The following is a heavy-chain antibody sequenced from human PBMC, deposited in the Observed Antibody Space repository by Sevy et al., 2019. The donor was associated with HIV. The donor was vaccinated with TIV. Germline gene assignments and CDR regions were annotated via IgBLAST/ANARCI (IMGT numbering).Heavy chain of an antibody. CDR1: GFTFSSYA. CDR3: AKDVVVLIGDAFDI. D-gene: IGHD3-22*01. CDR2: ISGAGSST. J-gene: IGHJ3*02. Sequence: GGSLRLSCAASGFTFSSYAMNWVRQAPGKGLQWVSAISGAGSSTHYADSVKGRFTISRDNSKNTLYLQMNSLRAEDMAIYYCAKDVVVLIGDAFDIWGQGTMVTVSS. V-gene: IGHV3-23*01.